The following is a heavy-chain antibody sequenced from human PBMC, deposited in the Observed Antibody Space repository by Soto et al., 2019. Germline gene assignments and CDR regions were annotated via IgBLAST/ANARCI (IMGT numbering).Heavy chain of an antibody. D-gene: IGHD6-19*01. Sequence: SETLSLTCTVSGGSISSSCWSWVRLPPGEGLEWVGYIHYSGSTAHNPSLKSRLTMSIDTSQNQFSLKLSSVTAADTAVYYCARPAPRAVVRTGTKYHSMGVWGQRTTVNVS. CDR3: ARPAPRAVVRTGTKYHSMGV. V-gene: IGHV4-59*01. CDR1: GGSISSSC. CDR2: IHYSGST. J-gene: IGHJ6*02.